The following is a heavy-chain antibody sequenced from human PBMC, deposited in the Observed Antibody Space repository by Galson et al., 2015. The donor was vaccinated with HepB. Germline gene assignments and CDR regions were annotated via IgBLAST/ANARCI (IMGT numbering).Heavy chain of an antibody. J-gene: IGHJ6*02. CDR2: IHYSQNA. CDR1: GDSISTYY. CDR3: ARMRYFDWGYGMDV. Sequence: ETLSLTCTVSGDSISTYYWGWIRQPPGKGLEWVGFIHYSQNAKSKPSLNSRVSIFLDTSKNQTSLTVTSVTAADTAMYYCARMRYFDWGYGMDVWGQGTTVTVSS. D-gene: IGHD3-9*01. V-gene: IGHV4-59*01.